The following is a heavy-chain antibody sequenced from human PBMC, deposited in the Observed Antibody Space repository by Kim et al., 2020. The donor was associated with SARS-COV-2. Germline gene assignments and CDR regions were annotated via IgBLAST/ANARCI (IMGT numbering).Heavy chain of an antibody. Sequence: ASVKVSCKASGYTFTSYAMHWVRQAPGQRLEWMGWINAGNGNTKYSQKFQGRVTITRDTSASTAYMELSSLGSEDTAVYYCARVPAYYYDSSGYLNWFDPWGQGTLVTVSS. D-gene: IGHD3-22*01. V-gene: IGHV1-3*01. CDR2: INAGNGNT. J-gene: IGHJ5*02. CDR3: ARVPAYYYDSSGYLNWFDP. CDR1: GYTFTSYA.